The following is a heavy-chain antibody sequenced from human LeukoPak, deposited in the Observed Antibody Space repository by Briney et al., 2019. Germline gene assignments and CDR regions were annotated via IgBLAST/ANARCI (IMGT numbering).Heavy chain of an antibody. V-gene: IGHV4-39*07. D-gene: IGHD3-9*01. CDR3: ATLTGYSSESWFDP. J-gene: IGHJ5*02. CDR2: IYYSGST. CDR1: GGSISAGSYY. Sequence: SETLSLTCTVSGGSISAGSYYWAWIRQSPGKGLEWIGSIYYSGSTYYNPSLKSRVTISVDTSKNQFSLKLSSVTAADTAVYYCATLTGYSSESWFDPWGQGILVTVSS.